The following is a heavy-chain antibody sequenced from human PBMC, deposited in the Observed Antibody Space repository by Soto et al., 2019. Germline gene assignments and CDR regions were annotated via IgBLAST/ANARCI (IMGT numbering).Heavy chain of an antibody. CDR2: IWYDGSNK. CDR3: ARDQVATIDY. V-gene: IGHV3-33*01. Sequence: GGSLRLSCAASGFTFSSYGMHGVRQAPGKGLEWVAVIWYDGSNKYYVDSVKGRFTISRDNSKNTLYLQMNRLRAEDTAAYYCARDQVATIDYWGQGTLVTVSS. J-gene: IGHJ4*02. D-gene: IGHD5-12*01. CDR1: GFTFSSYG.